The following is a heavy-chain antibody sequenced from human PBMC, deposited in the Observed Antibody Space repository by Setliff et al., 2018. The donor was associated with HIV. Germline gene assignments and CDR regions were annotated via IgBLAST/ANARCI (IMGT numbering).Heavy chain of an antibody. J-gene: IGHJ4*02. CDR3: ARLGTYWSTLNY. Sequence: GASVKVSCKASGYTFTKYGITWVRQAPGQGLEWMGWINTETGSPMYAQGFKGRFVFSLDTSGSTAYLQINSLKAEDTAMYFCARLGTYWSTLNYWGQGALVTV. V-gene: IGHV7-4-1*02. D-gene: IGHD2-8*02. CDR1: GYTFTKYG. CDR2: INTETGSP.